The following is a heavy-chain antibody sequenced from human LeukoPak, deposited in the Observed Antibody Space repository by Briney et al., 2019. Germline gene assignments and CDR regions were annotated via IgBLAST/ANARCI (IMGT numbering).Heavy chain of an antibody. D-gene: IGHD3-22*01. CDR3: TRGLSYYDSSGSYYVYYFDS. Sequence: SETLSLTCTVSGGSISSYYWSWIRQPPGKGLEWIGNTYHSGSLYYNPSLKSRVTISVDTSKNQFSLSLNSVTAADTAVYYCTRGLSYYDSSGSYYVYYFDSWGQGTLVTVSS. V-gene: IGHV4-59*01. CDR2: TYHSGSL. CDR1: GGSISSYY. J-gene: IGHJ4*02.